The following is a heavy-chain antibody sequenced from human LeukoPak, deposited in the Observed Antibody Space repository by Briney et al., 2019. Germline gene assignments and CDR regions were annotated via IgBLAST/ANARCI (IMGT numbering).Heavy chain of an antibody. J-gene: IGHJ4*02. V-gene: IGHV3-7*01. CDR2: IKQDGSEK. Sequence: AGGSLRLSCAASGFTFSSYWMSWVRQAPGKGLEWVANIKQDGSEKYYVDSVKGRFTISRDNSKNTLYLQMNSLRAEDTAVYYCAKELGMAAAGKTFFDNWGQGTLVTVSS. D-gene: IGHD6-13*01. CDR1: GFTFSSYW. CDR3: AKELGMAAAGKTFFDN.